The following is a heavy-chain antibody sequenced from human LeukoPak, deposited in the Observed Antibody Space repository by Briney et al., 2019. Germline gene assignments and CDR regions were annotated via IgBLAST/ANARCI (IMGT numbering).Heavy chain of an antibody. CDR1: GFTLSSNW. J-gene: IGHJ4*02. CDR3: GRDKSEGATKLDY. CDR2: IKQVEREK. V-gene: IGHV3-7*01. Sequence: PGGSLRLSCAVSGFTLSSNWMSWVRQAHGKGLEWVANIKQVEREKFYVDSVKGRFTIYRDNAKNSLYLQMNSLRADGPAVLYLGRDKSEGATKLDYWGQGILVSVSS. D-gene: IGHD1-1*01.